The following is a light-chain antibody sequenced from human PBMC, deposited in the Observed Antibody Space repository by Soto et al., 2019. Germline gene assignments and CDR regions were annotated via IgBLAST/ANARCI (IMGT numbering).Light chain of an antibody. CDR2: ENT. V-gene: IGLV1-51*02. CDR3: GTWDSSLSALV. J-gene: IGLJ2*01. CDR1: TSNIGNNY. Sequence: QSVLTQPPSVSAAPGQRITISCSGSTSNIGNNYVSWYQHLPGTAPKLLIYENTKRPSGIPDRFSGSKSGTSATLGITGLQTGDEADYYCGTWDSSLSALVFGGGTKLTVL.